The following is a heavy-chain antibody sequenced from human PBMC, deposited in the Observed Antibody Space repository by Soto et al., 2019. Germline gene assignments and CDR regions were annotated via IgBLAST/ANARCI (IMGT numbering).Heavy chain of an antibody. J-gene: IGHJ3*02. V-gene: IGHV3-21*01. CDR3: ATTTYYDILTGYYRAFDI. Sequence: GGSLRLSCAASGFTFSSYSMNWVRQAPGKGLEWVSSISSSSSYIYYADSVKGRFTISRDNAKNSLYLQMNSLRAEDTAVYYCATTTYYDILTGYYRAFDIWGQGTMVTVSS. D-gene: IGHD3-9*01. CDR2: ISSSSSYI. CDR1: GFTFSSYS.